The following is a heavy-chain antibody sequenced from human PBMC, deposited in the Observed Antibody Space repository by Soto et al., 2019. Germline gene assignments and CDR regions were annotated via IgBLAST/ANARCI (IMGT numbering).Heavy chain of an antibody. D-gene: IGHD3-9*01. CDR1: GFTFSSYE. V-gene: IGHV3-48*03. CDR3: ARAIDH. J-gene: IGHJ4*02. CDR2: ISISATSI. Sequence: GGPLRLACAASGFTFSSYEFNWVRQAPGKGLEWVSYISISATSIYYADSLRGRFTISRDNAKSSLYLQMNNLRVEDTAVYYCARAIDHWGQGTLVTVSS.